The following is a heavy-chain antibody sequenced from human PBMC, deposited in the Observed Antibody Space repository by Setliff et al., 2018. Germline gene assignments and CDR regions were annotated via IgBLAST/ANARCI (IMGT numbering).Heavy chain of an antibody. CDR2: IFYSGRT. D-gene: IGHD3-16*01. CDR1: GAFITNINYY. Sequence: SETLSLTCTVSGAFITNINYYWGLIRQPPGKGLEWIGSIFYSGRTFYNPSLKSRVTISVDTSKNQFSLTLSSVTAADTAVYYCARLPNYVWGCPVDYWGQGTLVTVSS. J-gene: IGHJ4*02. CDR3: ARLPNYVWGCPVDY. V-gene: IGHV4-39*01.